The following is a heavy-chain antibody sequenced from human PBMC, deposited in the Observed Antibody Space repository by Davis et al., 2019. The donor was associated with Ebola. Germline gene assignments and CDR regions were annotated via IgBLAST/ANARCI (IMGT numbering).Heavy chain of an antibody. V-gene: IGHV3-33*08. CDR3: ARGLWGDTDY. Sequence: GESLKISCAASGFTFSTYAMTWVRQAPGKGLEWVAVIWYDGSNKYYADSVKGRFTISRDISKNTLYLQMNSLRAEDTAVYYCARGLWGDTDYWGQGTLVTVSS. CDR1: GFTFSTYA. D-gene: IGHD5-18*01. CDR2: IWYDGSNK. J-gene: IGHJ4*02.